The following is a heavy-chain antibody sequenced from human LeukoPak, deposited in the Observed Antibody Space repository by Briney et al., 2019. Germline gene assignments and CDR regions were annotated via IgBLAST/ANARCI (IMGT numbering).Heavy chain of an antibody. J-gene: IGHJ4*02. Sequence: PGGSLRLSCAASGFTFSSYSMNWVRQAPGKGLEWVSSISSSSSYIYYADSVKGRFTISRDNAKNSLYLQMNSLRAEDTAVYYCARESMTTVTTFDYWGQGTLVTVSS. CDR2: ISSSSSYI. CDR3: ARESMTTVTTFDY. CDR1: GFTFSSYS. V-gene: IGHV3-21*01. D-gene: IGHD4-17*01.